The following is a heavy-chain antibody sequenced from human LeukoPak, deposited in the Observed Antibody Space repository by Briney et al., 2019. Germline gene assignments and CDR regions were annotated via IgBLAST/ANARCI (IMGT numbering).Heavy chain of an antibody. CDR3: AKDGRGGYRYGSYFDY. Sequence: PGGSLRQSCSASGFTFTDYAMSWVRQTPGKGLEWDSAIRASGVSTYYADSVKDRFTSSRDNSKNTLYLKMNSLRAEDTALYYCAKDGRGGYRYGSYFDYWGQGILVTVSS. V-gene: IGHV3-23*01. J-gene: IGHJ4*02. D-gene: IGHD5-18*01. CDR2: IRASGVST. CDR1: GFTFTDYA.